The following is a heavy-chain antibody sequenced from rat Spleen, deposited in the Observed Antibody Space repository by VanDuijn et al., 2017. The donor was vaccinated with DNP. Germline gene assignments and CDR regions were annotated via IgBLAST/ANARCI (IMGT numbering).Heavy chain of an antibody. J-gene: IGHJ3*01. CDR2: IIYDGSST. V-gene: IGHV5S10*01. CDR3: ATSSDYGYDYGFGY. D-gene: IGHD1-7*01. Sequence: EVQLVESGGGLVQPGNSLKLSCAASGFTFGDYAMAWVRQSPKKGLEWVATIIYDGSSTYYRDSVRGRFTISRDYARITLYLQMDSLRSEDTATYYCATSSDYGYDYGFGYWGQGTLVTVSS. CDR1: GFTFGDYA.